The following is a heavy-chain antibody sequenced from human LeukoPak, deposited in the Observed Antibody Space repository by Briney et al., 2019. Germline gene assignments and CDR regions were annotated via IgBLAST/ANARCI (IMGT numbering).Heavy chain of an antibody. CDR1: GYTFTGYY. CDR3: ARDGRWESLHQYQLLSPDYYYYYMDV. J-gene: IGHJ6*03. V-gene: IGHV1-2*02. CDR2: INPNSGGT. Sequence: ASVKVSCKASGYTFTGYYMHWVRQAPGQGLEWMGWINPNSGGTNYAQKFQGRVTMTRDTSISTAYMELSRLRSDDTAVYYCARDGRWESLHQYQLLSPDYYYYYMDVWGKGTTVTVSS. D-gene: IGHD2-2*01.